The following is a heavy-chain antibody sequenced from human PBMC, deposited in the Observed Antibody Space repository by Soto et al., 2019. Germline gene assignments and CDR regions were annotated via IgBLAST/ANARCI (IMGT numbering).Heavy chain of an antibody. D-gene: IGHD1-26*01. CDR2: IGSSGSGI. V-gene: IGHV3-48*03. Sequence: QLVESGGDLVQPGGSLRLSCAASGFTFSSYEMNWVRQAPGKGLEWVSYIGSSGSGIYYADFVKGRFTISRDNAKKSLYLQMNGLRAEDTAVYYCARDSTDSGSLDYWGQGTLVTVSS. J-gene: IGHJ4*02. CDR1: GFTFSSYE. CDR3: ARDSTDSGSLDY.